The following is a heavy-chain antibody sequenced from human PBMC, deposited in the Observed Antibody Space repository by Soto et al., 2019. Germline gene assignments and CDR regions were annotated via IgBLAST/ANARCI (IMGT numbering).Heavy chain of an antibody. V-gene: IGHV4-34*01. D-gene: IGHD4-17*01. J-gene: IGHJ6*03. CDR1: GGSFSGYY. Sequence: SETLSLTCAVYGGSFSGYYWSWIRQPPGKGLEWIGEINHSGSTNYNPSLKSRVTISVDTSKNQFSLKLSSVTAADTAVYYCARGLDYGDSGFYYYMDVWGKGTTVTVSS. CDR2: INHSGST. CDR3: ARGLDYGDSGFYYYMDV.